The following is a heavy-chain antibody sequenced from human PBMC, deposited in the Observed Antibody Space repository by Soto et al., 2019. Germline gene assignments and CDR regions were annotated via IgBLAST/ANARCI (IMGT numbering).Heavy chain of an antibody. V-gene: IGHV3-15*01. D-gene: IGHD3-16*01. CDR1: GFTFSNAW. J-gene: IGHJ4*02. CDR3: STGGYFLDY. Sequence: EEQLVESGGGLVKPGGSLRLSCAASGFTFSNAWMNWVRQAPGKGLEWVGRIKSKVDGETTDYAAPVKGRLTISRDDLKNTVYLQMNNLKTEDTAVYYCSTGGYFLDYWGQGTLVTVSS. CDR2: IKSKVDGETT.